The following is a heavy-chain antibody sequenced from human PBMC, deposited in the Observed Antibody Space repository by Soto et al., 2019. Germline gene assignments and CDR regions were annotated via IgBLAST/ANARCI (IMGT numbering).Heavy chain of an antibody. Sequence: SETLSLTCTVSGGSISSSSYYWGWIRQPPGKGLEWIWRIYYSGSTYYNPSLKSRFTISVDTSKNQFSLKLSSVTAADTAVYYCARDPSSWYYYGMDVWGQGTTVTVSS. CDR3: ARDPSSWYYYGMDV. CDR2: IYYSGST. V-gene: IGHV4-39*07. J-gene: IGHJ6*02. CDR1: GGSISSSSYY. D-gene: IGHD6-13*01.